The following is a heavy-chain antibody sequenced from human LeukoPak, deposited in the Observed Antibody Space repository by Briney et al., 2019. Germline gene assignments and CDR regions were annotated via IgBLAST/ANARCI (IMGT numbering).Heavy chain of an antibody. D-gene: IGHD2-2*01. J-gene: IGHJ4*02. Sequence: SETLSLTCAVYGGSFSGYYWSWIRQPPGKGLEWIGEINHSGSTNSNPSLKSRVTISVDTSKNQFSLKLSSVSAADTAVYYCARGHRYCSSTSCLLGRDYWGQGTLVTVSS. CDR2: INHSGST. CDR1: GGSFSGYY. CDR3: ARGHRYCSSTSCLLGRDY. V-gene: IGHV4-34*01.